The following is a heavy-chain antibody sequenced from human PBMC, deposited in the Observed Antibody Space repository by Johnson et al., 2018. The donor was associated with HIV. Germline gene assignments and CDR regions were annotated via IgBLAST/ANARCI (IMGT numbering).Heavy chain of an antibody. D-gene: IGHD6-13*01. CDR1: GFTFSTYA. CDR2: IRYDGSNK. J-gene: IGHJ3*02. Sequence: QVQLVESGGGLVQPGGSLRLSCAASGFTFSTYAMTWVRQAPGKGLEWVAFIRYDGSNKYYADSVKGRFTISRDNSKNTLYLQMNSLRAEDTAVYYCARDGGYSSSWYKYAFDSWGQGTMVTVSS. CDR3: ARDGGYSSSWYKYAFDS. V-gene: IGHV3-30*02.